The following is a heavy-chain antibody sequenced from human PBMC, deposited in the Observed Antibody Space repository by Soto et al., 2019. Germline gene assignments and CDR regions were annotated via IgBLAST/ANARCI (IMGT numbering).Heavy chain of an antibody. Sequence: ASVKVSCKASGYTFTSYGISWVRQAPGQGLEWMGWISAYNGNTNYAQKLQGRVTMTTDTSTSTAYMELRSLRSDDTAVYYCASSYCGGDCYSVYYYYGMDVWGQGTTVTVSS. CDR3: ASSYCGGDCYSVYYYYGMDV. D-gene: IGHD2-21*02. CDR1: GYTFTSYG. J-gene: IGHJ6*02. CDR2: ISAYNGNT. V-gene: IGHV1-18*01.